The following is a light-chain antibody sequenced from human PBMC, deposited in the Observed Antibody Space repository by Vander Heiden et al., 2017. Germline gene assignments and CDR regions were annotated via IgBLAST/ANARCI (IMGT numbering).Light chain of an antibody. CDR2: RNN. Sequence: HSVLTQPPSASGTPGQRVPISCSGSSSNIGRNDIYWYQQLPGTAPKLLIYRNNQRPSGVPDRFSGSKSGTSASLAISGLRSEDEADYYCAAWDDSLSGAVFGGGTQLTVL. J-gene: IGLJ7*01. CDR1: SSNIGRND. CDR3: AAWDDSLSGAV. V-gene: IGLV1-47*01.